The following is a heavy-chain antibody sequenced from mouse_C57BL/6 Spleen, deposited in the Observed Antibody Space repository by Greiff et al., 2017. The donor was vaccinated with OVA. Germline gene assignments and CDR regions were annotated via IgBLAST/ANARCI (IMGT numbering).Heavy chain of an antibody. CDR2: INPSNGGT. J-gene: IGHJ2*01. V-gene: IGHV1-53*01. CDR1: GYTLTSYW. D-gene: IGHD4-1*01. Sequence: QVQLQQPGTELVKPGASVKLSCKASGYTLTSYWMHWVKQRPGQGLEWIGNINPSNGGTNYNEKFKSKATLTVDKSSSTAYMQLSSLTSEDSAVYYCARTGTGGDYFDYWGQGTTLTVSS. CDR3: ARTGTGGDYFDY.